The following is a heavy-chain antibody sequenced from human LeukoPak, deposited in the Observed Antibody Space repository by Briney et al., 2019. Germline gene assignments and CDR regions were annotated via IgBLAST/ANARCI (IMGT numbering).Heavy chain of an antibody. V-gene: IGHV3-30*03. CDR2: ISFDGYSQ. CDR3: ARELGSALDD. J-gene: IGHJ4*02. CDR1: GFTFNNYG. Sequence: GGSLRLSCAASGFTFNNYGMHWVRQAPGKGLEWVALISFDGYSQGYTDSVKGRFNISSDNSRNTLYLQMTRLRPRDTAVYYCARELGSALDDWGQGTLVTVSS. D-gene: IGHD6-19*01.